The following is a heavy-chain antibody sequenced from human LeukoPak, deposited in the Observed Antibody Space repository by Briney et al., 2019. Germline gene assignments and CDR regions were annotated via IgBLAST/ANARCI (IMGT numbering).Heavy chain of an antibody. Sequence: PSETLSLTCTVSGGSISSSSYYWGWIRQPPGKGLEWIGSIYYSGTTYYNPSLKSRVTISVDTSKDQFSLKLSSVTAADTAVYYCARQPSSMTTVTGWGQGTLVTVSS. CDR3: ARQPSSMTTVTG. CDR2: IYYSGTT. J-gene: IGHJ4*02. D-gene: IGHD4-11*01. CDR1: GGSISSSSYY. V-gene: IGHV4-39*01.